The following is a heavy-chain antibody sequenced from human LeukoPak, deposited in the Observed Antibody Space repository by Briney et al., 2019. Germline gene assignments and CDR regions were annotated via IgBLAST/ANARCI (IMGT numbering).Heavy chain of an antibody. CDR3: ARGKKRGYSGSFFDY. D-gene: IGHD5-12*01. V-gene: IGHV4-34*01. CDR1: GGSFSGYY. Sequence: SETLSLTCAVYGGSFSGYYWSWIRRPPGKGLEWIGEINHSGSTNYNPSLKSRVTISVDTSKNQFSLKLSSVTAADTAVYYCARGKKRGYSGSFFDYWGQGTLVTASS. CDR2: INHSGST. J-gene: IGHJ4*02.